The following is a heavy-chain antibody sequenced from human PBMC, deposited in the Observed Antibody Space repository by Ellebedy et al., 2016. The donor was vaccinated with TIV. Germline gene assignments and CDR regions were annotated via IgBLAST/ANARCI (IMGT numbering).Heavy chain of an antibody. D-gene: IGHD3-16*01. J-gene: IGHJ4*02. Sequence: GESLKISXAASGFTFSTYAMSWVRQAPGKGLEWVSFISSAGDSTRDGDSVKGRFTISRDNSKNTLYLQMNSLRAEDTAVYYCAKGAGMGGVLHFDYWGQGTLVTVSS. CDR1: GFTFSTYA. CDR3: AKGAGMGGVLHFDY. V-gene: IGHV3-23*01. CDR2: ISSAGDST.